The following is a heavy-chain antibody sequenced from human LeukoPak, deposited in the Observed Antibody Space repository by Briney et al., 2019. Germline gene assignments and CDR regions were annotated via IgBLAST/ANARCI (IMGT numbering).Heavy chain of an antibody. CDR1: GYTFTSYG. D-gene: IGHD3-22*01. Sequence: ASVKVSCKASGYTFTSYGISWVRQAPGQGLEWMGWISAYNGNTNYAQKLQGRVTITTDTSTSTAYMELRSLRSDDTAVYYCARVATSYYYDSSGYYPFFYWGQGTLVTVSS. CDR3: ARVATSYYYDSSGYYPFFY. V-gene: IGHV1-18*01. CDR2: ISAYNGNT. J-gene: IGHJ4*02.